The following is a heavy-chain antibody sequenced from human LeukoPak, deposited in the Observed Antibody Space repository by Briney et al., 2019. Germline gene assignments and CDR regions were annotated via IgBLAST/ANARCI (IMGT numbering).Heavy chain of an antibody. CDR3: AREGNDYVWGSYLY. Sequence: SETLSLTCTVSGGSISSDSYYWSWIRQPAGKGLEWIGRIYTSGSTNYNPSLKSRVTISVDTSKNQFSLKLSSVTAADTAVYYCAREGNDYVWGSYLYWGQGTLVTVSS. V-gene: IGHV4-61*02. D-gene: IGHD3-16*02. J-gene: IGHJ4*02. CDR1: GGSISSDSYY. CDR2: IYTSGST.